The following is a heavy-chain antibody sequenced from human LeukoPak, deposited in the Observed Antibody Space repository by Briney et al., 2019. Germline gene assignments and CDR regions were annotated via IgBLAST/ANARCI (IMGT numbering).Heavy chain of an antibody. CDR2: IYSGGST. J-gene: IGHJ5*02. CDR1: GFTVSSSY. Sequence: PGGSLRLSCAASGFTVSSSYMSWVRQAPGKGLEWVSVIYSGGSTYYADSVKGRFTISRDNSKNTLYLQMNSLRAEDTAVYYCAREVEGSFDPWGQGTLVTVSS. V-gene: IGHV3-53*01. CDR3: AREVEGSFDP.